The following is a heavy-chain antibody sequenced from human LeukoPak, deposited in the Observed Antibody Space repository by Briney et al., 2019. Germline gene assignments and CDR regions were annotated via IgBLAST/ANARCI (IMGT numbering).Heavy chain of an antibody. CDR2: IYYSGST. Sequence: SETLSLTCTVSGGSISSSSYYWGWIRQPPGKGLEWIGSIYYSGSTYYNPSLKSRVTISVDASKNQFSLKLSSVTAADTAVYYCARGLERREGWFDPWGQGTLVTVTS. CDR3: ARGLERREGWFDP. CDR1: GGSISSSSYY. J-gene: IGHJ5*02. V-gene: IGHV4-39*01. D-gene: IGHD1-1*01.